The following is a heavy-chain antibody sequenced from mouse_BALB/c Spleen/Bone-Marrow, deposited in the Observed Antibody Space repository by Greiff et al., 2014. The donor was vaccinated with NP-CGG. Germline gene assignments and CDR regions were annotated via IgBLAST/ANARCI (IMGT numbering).Heavy chain of an antibody. CDR1: GFTFSSFA. CDR2: ISSGGSYT. V-gene: IGHV5-9-4*01. CDR3: AIMKNYAMDY. D-gene: IGHD2-3*01. J-gene: IGHJ4*01. Sequence: EVKLMESGGGLVKPGGSLKLSCAASGFTFSSFAMSWIRQSPEKRLEWVAEISSGGSYTYYPDTVTGRFTISRDNAKNTLYLETSSLRSEDTAMYYCAIMKNYAMDYWGQGTSVTVSS.